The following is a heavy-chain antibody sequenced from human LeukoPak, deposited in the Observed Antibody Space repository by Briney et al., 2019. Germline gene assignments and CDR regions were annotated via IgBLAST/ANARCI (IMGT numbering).Heavy chain of an antibody. CDR1: GFTVSSDY. CDR3: ARNWFDP. Sequence: GGSLRLSCAASGFTVSSDYMSWVRQAPGKGLEWVSVIYSGGSTYYADSVKGRFTISRDKSKNTVYLQMNSLGFEDTAMYYCARNWFDPWGQGTLVTVSS. V-gene: IGHV3-53*05. J-gene: IGHJ5*02. CDR2: IYSGGST.